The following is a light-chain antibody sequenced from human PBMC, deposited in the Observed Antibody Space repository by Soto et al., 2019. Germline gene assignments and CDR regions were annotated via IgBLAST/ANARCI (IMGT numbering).Light chain of an antibody. Sequence: QCALTQPASVSGSPGQSITISCTGTSSDVGGYNYVSWYQQHPGKAPKLIIYEVSNRPTGVSNRFSGSKSGHTASLTISGLQSEDEADYFCTSYTSSSTLDVFGNGTKVTVL. CDR1: SSDVGGYNY. CDR3: TSYTSSSTLDV. J-gene: IGLJ1*01. V-gene: IGLV2-14*01. CDR2: EVS.